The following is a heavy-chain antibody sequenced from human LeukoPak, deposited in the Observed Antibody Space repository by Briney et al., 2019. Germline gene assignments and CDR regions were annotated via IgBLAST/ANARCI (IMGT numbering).Heavy chain of an antibody. CDR2: INPNSGGT. J-gene: IGHJ4*02. CDR3: ATGTYYYDSSGYYPDCFDY. CDR1: GYTFTGYY. V-gene: IGHV1-2*06. Sequence: ASVKVSCKASGYTFTGYYMHWVRQAPGQGLEWMGRINPNSGGTNYAQKFQGRVTMTRDTSISTAYMELSRLRSDDTAVYYCATGTYYYDSSGYYPDCFDYWGQGTLVTVSS. D-gene: IGHD3-22*01.